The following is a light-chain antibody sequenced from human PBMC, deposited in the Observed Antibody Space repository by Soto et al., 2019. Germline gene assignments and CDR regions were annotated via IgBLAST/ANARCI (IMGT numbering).Light chain of an antibody. CDR3: EQYYSVPLT. V-gene: IGKV1-33*01. CDR2: GAS. Sequence: IQMNQSPSSLSATVGDRVTITCQASQDIRECLNWYQQKPGKAPKLLINGASNFETGVPSRFSGSGSGTDFTFTISSLQPEDIATYYCEQYYSVPLTFGGGTKV. J-gene: IGKJ4*01. CDR1: QDIREC.